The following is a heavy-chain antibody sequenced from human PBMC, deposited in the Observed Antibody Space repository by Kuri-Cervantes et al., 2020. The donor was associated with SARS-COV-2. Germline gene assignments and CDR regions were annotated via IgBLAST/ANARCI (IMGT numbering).Heavy chain of an antibody. V-gene: IGHV3-30*18. Sequence: LSLTCAASGFNFSRTDMHWVRQAPGKGLEWVAFISYDGKNKKCIASGKGRFTISRDNSQNTLYLHMKSLRSEDTAMYYCAKDRVGVQDFWGQGTLVTVSS. J-gene: IGHJ4*02. D-gene: IGHD2-21*01. CDR3: AKDRVGVQDF. CDR2: ISYDGKNK. CDR1: GFNFSRTD.